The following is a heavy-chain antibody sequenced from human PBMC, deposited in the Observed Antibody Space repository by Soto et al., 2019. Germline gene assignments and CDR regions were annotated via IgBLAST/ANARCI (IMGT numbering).Heavy chain of an antibody. V-gene: IGHV2-5*02. CDR1: GFSLNTNKLV. CDR2: IYGDDDK. J-gene: IGHJ4*02. CDR3: AHRASVTSVDF. Sequence: QITLKESGPRLVRPTQTLTLTCTFSGFSLNTNKLVVGWVRQSPGQALEWLAFIYGDDDKRYSPSLRNRLTITNVTSRNQVVLTMTNMDPVDTGTYYCAHRASVTSVDFWGQGTPVTVSS.